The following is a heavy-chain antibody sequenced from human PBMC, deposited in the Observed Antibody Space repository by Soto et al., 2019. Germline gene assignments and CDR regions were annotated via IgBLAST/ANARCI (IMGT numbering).Heavy chain of an antibody. CDR2: IYYSGST. D-gene: IGHD6-19*01. V-gene: IGHV4-39*01. CDR3: ARQLAVAAHIAFFDY. Sequence: SETLSLTCTVSGGSISSSSYYWGWIRQPPGKGLEWIGSIYYSGSTYYNPSLKSRVTISVDTSKNQFSLKLSSVTAADTAVYYCARQLAVAAHIAFFDYWGQGTLVTVSS. J-gene: IGHJ4*02. CDR1: GGSISSSSYY.